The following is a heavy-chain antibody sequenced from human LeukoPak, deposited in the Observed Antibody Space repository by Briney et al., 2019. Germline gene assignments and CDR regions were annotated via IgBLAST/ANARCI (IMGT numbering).Heavy chain of an antibody. CDR3: ARSLTMYTTASRTYNWFDP. CDR2: INHSGST. D-gene: IGHD6-6*01. J-gene: IGHJ5*02. CDR1: GGSFSGYY. Sequence: SETLSLTCAVYGGSFSGYYWSWIRQPPGKGLEWIGEINHSGSTNYNTSLKSRVTISVDTSKNQFSLTLTSVTAADTAVYYCARSLTMYTTASRTYNWFDPWGQGTLVTVSS. V-gene: IGHV4-34*01.